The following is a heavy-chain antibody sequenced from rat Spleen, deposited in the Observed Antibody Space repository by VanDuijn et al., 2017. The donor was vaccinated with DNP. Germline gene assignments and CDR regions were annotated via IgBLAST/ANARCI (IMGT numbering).Heavy chain of an antibody. CDR2: ISYDGSST. V-gene: IGHV5-7*01. J-gene: IGHJ2*01. D-gene: IGHD1-11*01. CDR1: GFTFSNYD. Sequence: EVQLVESGGGLVQPGRSLKLSCAASGFTFSNYDMAWVRQAPKKGLEWVATISYDGSSTYYRDTVQGRLTISRDNAKTTLYLQMDSLRSEDTATYYCVTRGKYGGYDYWGQGVIVTVSS. CDR3: VTRGKYGGYDY.